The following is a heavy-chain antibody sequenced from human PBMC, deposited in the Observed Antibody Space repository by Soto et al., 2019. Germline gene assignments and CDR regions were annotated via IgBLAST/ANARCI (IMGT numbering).Heavy chain of an antibody. CDR2: IYYSGST. V-gene: IGHV4-61*08. Sequence: SETLSLTCSVSGGSISSGGYYWSWIRQHPGKGLEWIGYIYYSGSTNYNPSLKSRVTISIDTSKNQFSLKLSSVTAADTAVYYCARHGDSGSYLRAFDIWGQGTMVTVSS. CDR1: GGSISSGGYY. D-gene: IGHD1-26*01. J-gene: IGHJ3*02. CDR3: ARHGDSGSYLRAFDI.